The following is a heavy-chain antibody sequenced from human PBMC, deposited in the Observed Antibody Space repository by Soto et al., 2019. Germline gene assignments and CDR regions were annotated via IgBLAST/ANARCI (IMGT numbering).Heavy chain of an antibody. CDR1: GFTFSSYG. Sequence: GGSLRLSWAASGFTFSSYGMHWVRQAPGKGLEWVAVIWYDGRNTYYADSVKGRFTISRDNSKNTLYLQMNSLRAEDTAVYYCARTAYYYDSSGYYFDCWGQGTLVTVSS. J-gene: IGHJ4*02. V-gene: IGHV3-33*01. CDR3: ARTAYYYDSSGYYFDC. D-gene: IGHD3-22*01. CDR2: IWYDGRNT.